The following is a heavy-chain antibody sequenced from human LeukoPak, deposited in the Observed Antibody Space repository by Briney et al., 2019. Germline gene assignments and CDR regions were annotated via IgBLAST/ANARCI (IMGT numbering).Heavy chain of an antibody. CDR1: GYTFTSCD. D-gene: IGHD5-18*01. J-gene: IGHJ4*02. CDR2: MNPNSGNT. Sequence: ASVKVSCKASGYTFTSCDINWVRQATGQGLEWMGWMNPNSGNTGYAQKFQGRVTMTRNTSISTAYMELSSLRSEDTAVYYCARVDSSNGSDFDYWGQGTLVTVSS. CDR3: ARVDSSNGSDFDY. V-gene: IGHV1-8*01.